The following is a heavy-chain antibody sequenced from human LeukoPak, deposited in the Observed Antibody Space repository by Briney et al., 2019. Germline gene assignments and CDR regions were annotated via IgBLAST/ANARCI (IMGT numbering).Heavy chain of an antibody. V-gene: IGHV3-23*01. D-gene: IGHD2-2*02. J-gene: IGHJ4*02. CDR1: GFTFSNYA. CDR3: AHRDLIDCSSTSCYMYFDY. Sequence: GGSLRLSCAASGFTFSNYAMSWVRQAPGKGLEWVSGISASGGSTYYADSVKGRFTISRDNSKNTLYLQMNSLRAEDTAVYYRAHRDLIDCSSTSCYMYFDYWGQGTLVTVSS. CDR2: ISASGGST.